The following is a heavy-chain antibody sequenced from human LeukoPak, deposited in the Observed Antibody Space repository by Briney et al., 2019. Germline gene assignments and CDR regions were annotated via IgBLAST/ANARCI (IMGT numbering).Heavy chain of an antibody. D-gene: IGHD6-6*01. V-gene: IGHV1-2*02. CDR2: INPNSGGT. CDR3: ARDINRGSLGDRSYSSSRGGWFDP. Sequence: ASVKVSCKASGYTFTDYYMHWVRQAPGQGLEWMGWINPNSGGTNYAQKFQGRVTMTRDTSISTAYMELSRLRSDDTAVYYCARDINRGSLGDRSYSSSRGGWFDPWGQGTLVTVSS. J-gene: IGHJ5*02. CDR1: GYTFTDYY.